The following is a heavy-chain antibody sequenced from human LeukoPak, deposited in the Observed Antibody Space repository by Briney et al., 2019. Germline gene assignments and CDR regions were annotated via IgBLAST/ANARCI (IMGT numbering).Heavy chain of an antibody. J-gene: IGHJ6*02. CDR1: GFTLSHYW. CDR3: ARDTTMARGYYYYGMDV. V-gene: IGHV3-7*01. CDR2: INQDGSEK. Sequence: GGSLRLSCAASGFTLSHYWMSWVRQAPGKGLEWVAKINQDGSEKNYVASVKGRFTISRANAKNSLYLKMNSLRAEDTAVYYCARDTTMARGYYYYGMDVWGQGTTVTVSS. D-gene: IGHD3-10*01.